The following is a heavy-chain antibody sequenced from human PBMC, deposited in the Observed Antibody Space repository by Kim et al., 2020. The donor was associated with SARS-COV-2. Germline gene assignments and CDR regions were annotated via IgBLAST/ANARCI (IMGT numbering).Heavy chain of an antibody. D-gene: IGHD3-10*01. CDR1: GGSISNYY. J-gene: IGHJ2*01. V-gene: IGHV4-59*01. CDR3: ARPGVPHANWLFDL. Sequence: SETLSLTCTVSGGSISNYYWNWVRQSPGKGLEWIGYINYNGNSNYNPSLKSRVTISVDTSKNQFSLKLSSVTAADTAVYSCARPGVPHANWLFDLGGRG. CDR2: INYNGNS.